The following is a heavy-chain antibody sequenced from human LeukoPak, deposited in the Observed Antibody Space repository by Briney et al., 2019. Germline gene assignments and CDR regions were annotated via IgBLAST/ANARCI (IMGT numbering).Heavy chain of an antibody. V-gene: IGHV3-7*04. J-gene: IGHJ3*02. CDR1: GFTFSNYW. Sequence: GGSLRLSCAASGFTFSNYWMSWVRQAPGKGLEWVAIIKQDGSEKYYVDSVKGRFTISRDNAKNSLYPEMNSLRAEDTAVYYCARPLVQLERRGAFDIWGQGTMVTVSS. D-gene: IGHD1-1*01. CDR2: IKQDGSEK. CDR3: ARPLVQLERRGAFDI.